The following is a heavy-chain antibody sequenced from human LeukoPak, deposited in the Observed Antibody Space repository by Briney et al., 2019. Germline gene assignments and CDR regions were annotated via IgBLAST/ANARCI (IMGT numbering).Heavy chain of an antibody. CDR2: ISAYNGNT. D-gene: IGHD3-10*01. J-gene: IGHJ3*02. V-gene: IGHV1-18*04. CDR3: ARESRFGELFPHRVNDAFDI. CDR1: GYTFTGYY. Sequence: ASVKVSCKASGYTFTGYYMHWVRQAPGQGLEWMGWISAYNGNTNYAQKLQGRVTMTTDTSTSTAYMELRSLRSDDTAVYYCARESRFGELFPHRVNDAFDIWGQGTMVTVSS.